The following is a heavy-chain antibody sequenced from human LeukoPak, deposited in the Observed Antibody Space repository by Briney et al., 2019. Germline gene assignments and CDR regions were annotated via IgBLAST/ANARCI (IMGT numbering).Heavy chain of an antibody. Sequence: ASVKVSCKASGYTFTSYYMHWVRQAPGQGLEWMGIINPSGGSTSYAQKFQGRVTMTRDTSTSTVYMELSSLRSEDTAVYYCARDLWFGEPSYGMDVWGKGTTVTVSS. D-gene: IGHD3-10*01. CDR2: INPSGGST. CDR3: ARDLWFGEPSYGMDV. CDR1: GYTFTSYY. V-gene: IGHV1-46*01. J-gene: IGHJ6*04.